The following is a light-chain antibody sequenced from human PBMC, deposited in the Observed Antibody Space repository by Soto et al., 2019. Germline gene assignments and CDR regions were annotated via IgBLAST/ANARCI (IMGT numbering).Light chain of an antibody. CDR1: QSIRSSY. CDR3: QQYGSTPLT. Sequence: EIVLTQSPGTLSSSPGERATLSCRASQSIRSSYLAWYQQKRGQAPRLLIYGASSRATGILDRFSGSGSGTDFTLTVSRLEPEDFAVYFCQQYGSTPLTFGQGTKVEIK. J-gene: IGKJ1*01. V-gene: IGKV3-20*01. CDR2: GAS.